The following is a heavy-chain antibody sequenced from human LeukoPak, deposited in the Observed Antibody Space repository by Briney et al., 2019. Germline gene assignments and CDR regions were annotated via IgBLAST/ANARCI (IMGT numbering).Heavy chain of an antibody. J-gene: IGHJ4*02. CDR1: GFTFNTFW. CDR2: INQGGTEK. V-gene: IGHV3-7*01. CDR3: ARFKNYGD. D-gene: IGHD3-10*01. Sequence: GGSLRLSCAASGFTFNTFWMNWVRQAPGKGLERVASINQGGTEKYYVDSVKGRFTISRDNAKNSLYLQMYSLKAEDTAVYYCARFKNYGDWGQGTLVTVSS.